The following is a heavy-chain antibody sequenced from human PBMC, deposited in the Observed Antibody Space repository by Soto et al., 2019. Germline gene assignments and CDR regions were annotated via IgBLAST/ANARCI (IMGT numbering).Heavy chain of an antibody. Sequence: PSETLSLTCAVSGGSISSGGYSWGWIRQPPGKGLEWIGYIYHSGSTYYNPSLKSRVTISVDRSKNQFSLKLSSVTAADTAVYYCARVVGSGYYPYYFDYWGQGTLVTVSS. D-gene: IGHD3-22*01. J-gene: IGHJ4*02. V-gene: IGHV4-30-2*01. CDR1: GGSISSGGYS. CDR2: IYHSGST. CDR3: ARVVGSGYYPYYFDY.